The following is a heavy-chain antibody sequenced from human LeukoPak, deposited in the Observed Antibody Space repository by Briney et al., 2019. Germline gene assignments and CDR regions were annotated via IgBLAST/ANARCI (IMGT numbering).Heavy chain of an antibody. V-gene: IGHV3-7*01. J-gene: IGHJ4*02. CDR1: GFTFSSYW. CDR3: ARDIREYYGSGSYFDY. Sequence: GGSLRLSCAASGFTFSSYWMSWVRQAPGEGLEWVANIKQDGSEKYYVDSVKGRFTISRDNAKNSLYLQMNSLRAEDTAVYYCARDIREYYGSGSYFDYWGQGTLVTVSS. D-gene: IGHD3-10*01. CDR2: IKQDGSEK.